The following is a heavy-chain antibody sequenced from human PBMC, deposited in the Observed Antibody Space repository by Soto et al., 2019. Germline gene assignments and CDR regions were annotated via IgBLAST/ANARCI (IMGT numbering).Heavy chain of an antibody. Sequence: ASVKVSCKASGYTFTSYDINWVRQATGQGLEWMGWMNPNSGNTGYAQKFQGRVTMTRNTSISTAYMELSSLRSEDTAVYYCARCIRYYGSGKQLIYFWGQGTLVPVSS. V-gene: IGHV1-8*01. D-gene: IGHD3-10*01. CDR2: MNPNSGNT. J-gene: IGHJ4*02. CDR1: GYTFTSYD. CDR3: ARCIRYYGSGKQLIYF.